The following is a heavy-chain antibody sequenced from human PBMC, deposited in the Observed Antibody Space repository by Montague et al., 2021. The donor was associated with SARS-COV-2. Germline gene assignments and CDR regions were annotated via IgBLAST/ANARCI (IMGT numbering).Heavy chain of an antibody. CDR1: GFSLTDNG. Sequence: SLLLSFSFSGFSLTDNGMFWVRQAPGKGLEWVAVIWSDGSHKNYGDSVKGRFTVSRDISTNTLFLLMSSLRVDDTAVYYCVKSGGGTFFEAWGQGTLVTVSA. CDR2: IWSDGSHK. CDR3: VKSGGGTFFEA. D-gene: IGHD1-26*01. V-gene: IGHV3-33*06. J-gene: IGHJ5*02.